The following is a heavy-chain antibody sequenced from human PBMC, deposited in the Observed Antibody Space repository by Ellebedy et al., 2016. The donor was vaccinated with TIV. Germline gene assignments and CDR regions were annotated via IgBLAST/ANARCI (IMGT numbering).Heavy chain of an antibody. V-gene: IGHV1-69*06. Sequence: ASVKVSCKASGGTFSSYAIRWVRQAPGQELEWMGGIITIFGTANYAQKFQGRVTNTADKSTSTAYMELSSLRSEDTAVYYCARDPLDTIAPPLHWGQGTLVTVSS. CDR1: GGTFSSYA. CDR3: ARDPLDTIAPPLH. J-gene: IGHJ4*02. CDR2: IITIFGTA. D-gene: IGHD6-13*01.